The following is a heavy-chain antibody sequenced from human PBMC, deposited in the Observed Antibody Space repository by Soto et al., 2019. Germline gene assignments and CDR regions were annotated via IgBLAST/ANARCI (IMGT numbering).Heavy chain of an antibody. Sequence: XAVKVSCMAAGYPFTSYYTHWVRQAPGQGLEWMGIINPSGGSTSYAQKFQGRVTMTRDTSTSTVYMELSSLRSEDTAVYYCARAMGNYYDSTGYYSDAFDIWGQGTMVTVSS. CDR1: GYPFTSYY. V-gene: IGHV1-46*01. CDR2: INPSGGST. D-gene: IGHD3-22*01. J-gene: IGHJ3*02. CDR3: ARAMGNYYDSTGYYSDAFDI.